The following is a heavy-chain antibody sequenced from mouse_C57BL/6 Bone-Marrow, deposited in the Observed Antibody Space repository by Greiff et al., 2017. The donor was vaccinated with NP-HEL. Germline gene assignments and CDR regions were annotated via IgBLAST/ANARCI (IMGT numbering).Heavy chain of an antibody. CDR3: ARHTTGNYAMDY. CDR2: ISSGGSYT. Sequence: EVKLMESGGDLVKPGGSLKLSCAASGFTFSSYGMSWVRQTPDKRLEWVATISSGGSYTYYPDSVKGRFTISRDNAKNTLYLQMSSLKSEDTAMYYCARHTTGNYAMDYWSQGTSVTVSS. D-gene: IGHD4-1*01. CDR1: GFTFSSYG. J-gene: IGHJ4*01. V-gene: IGHV5-6*01.